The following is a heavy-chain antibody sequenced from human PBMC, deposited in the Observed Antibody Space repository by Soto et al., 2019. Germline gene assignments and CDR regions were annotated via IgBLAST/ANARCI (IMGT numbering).Heavy chain of an antibody. Sequence: QVQLVQSGAEVKKPGASVKVSCKVSGYTLTELSMHWVRQAPGKGLEWMGGFDPEDGETIYAQKSQGRVTMTEDTSTDTAYMELSSLRSEDTAVYYCANRRYRDFWSGYRFDPWGQGTLVTVSS. D-gene: IGHD3-3*01. CDR2: FDPEDGET. J-gene: IGHJ5*02. CDR1: GYTLTELS. CDR3: ANRRYRDFWSGYRFDP. V-gene: IGHV1-24*01.